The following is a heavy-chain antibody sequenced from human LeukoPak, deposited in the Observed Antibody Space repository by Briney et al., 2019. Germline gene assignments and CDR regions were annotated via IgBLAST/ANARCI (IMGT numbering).Heavy chain of an antibody. D-gene: IGHD3-9*01. CDR3: ARDRDDYDILTGYMRGYFDY. Sequence: SVKVSCKASGGTFSSYAISWVRQAPGQGLEWMGGIIPIFGTANYAQKFQGRVTITADESTSTAYMELSSLRSEDTAVYYCARDRDDYDILTGYMRGYFDYWGQGTLVTVSS. V-gene: IGHV1-69*01. CDR1: GGTFSSYA. J-gene: IGHJ4*02. CDR2: IIPIFGTA.